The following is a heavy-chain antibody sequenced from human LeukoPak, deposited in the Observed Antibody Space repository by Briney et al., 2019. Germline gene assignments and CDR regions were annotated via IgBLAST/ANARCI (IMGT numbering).Heavy chain of an antibody. CDR1: GGSFSGYY. D-gene: IGHD2-2*01. CDR3: ARGQIVVVPAARGYYYYGMDV. Sequence: PSETLSLTCAVYGGSFSGYYWSSIRQPPGKGLEWIGEINHSGSTNYNPSLKGRVTISVDTSKNQFSLKLSSVTAADTAVYYCARGQIVVVPAARGYYYYGMDVWGQGTTVTVSS. CDR2: INHSGST. V-gene: IGHV4-34*01. J-gene: IGHJ6*02.